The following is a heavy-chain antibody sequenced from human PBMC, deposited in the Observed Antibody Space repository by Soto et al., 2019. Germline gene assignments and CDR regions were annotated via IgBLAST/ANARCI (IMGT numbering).Heavy chain of an antibody. J-gene: IGHJ6*02. V-gene: IGHV4-34*01. Sequence: SETLSLTCAVYGGSFSGYYWSWIRQPPGKGLEWIGYIYHSGSTYYNPSLKGRVTISVDRSKNQFSLKLSSVTAADTAVYYCAGATMVNYYYYVMDVWGQGTTVTVSS. CDR2: IYHSGST. CDR3: AGATMVNYYYYVMDV. D-gene: IGHD5-12*01. CDR1: GGSFSGYY.